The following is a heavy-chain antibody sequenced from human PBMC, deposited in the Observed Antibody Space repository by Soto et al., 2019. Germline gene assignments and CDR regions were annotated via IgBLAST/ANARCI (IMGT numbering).Heavy chain of an antibody. CDR1: GYTFTSYG. D-gene: IGHD6-6*01. CDR3: ARAASRRSSFGYWLDP. V-gene: IGHV1-18*04. CDR2: ISAYNGNT. J-gene: IGHJ5*02. Sequence: ASVKVSCKASGYTFTSYGVSWVRQAPGQGLEWMGWISAYNGNTNYAQKLQGRVTMTTDTSTSTAYMELRSLRSDDTAVYYCARAASRRSSFGYWLDPWGQGPLVTVSS.